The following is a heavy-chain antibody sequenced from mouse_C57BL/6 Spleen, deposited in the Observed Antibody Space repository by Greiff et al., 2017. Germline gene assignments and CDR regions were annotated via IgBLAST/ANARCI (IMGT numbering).Heavy chain of an antibody. CDR2: IDPSDSYT. CDR1: GYTFTSYW. V-gene: IGHV1-69*01. J-gene: IGHJ2*01. CDR3: ARGTTVVAYYFDY. D-gene: IGHD1-1*01. Sequence: QVQPKESGAELVMPGASVKLSCKASGYTFTSYWMHWVKQRPGQGLEWIGEIDPSDSYTNYNQKFKGKSTLTVDKSSSTAYMQLSSLTSEDSAVYYCARGTTVVAYYFDYWGQGTTLTVSS.